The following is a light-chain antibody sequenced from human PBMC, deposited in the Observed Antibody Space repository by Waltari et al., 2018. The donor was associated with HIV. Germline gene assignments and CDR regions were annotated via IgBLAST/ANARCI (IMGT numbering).Light chain of an antibody. Sequence: QSALTQPASVSGSPGQSITISCTGTSSDVGGYNYVSWYQQHPAKAPKLMIYDVSNRPSGVSTRCSGSKSGDTASLTISGRRAEDEADYYCSSYTSSSTWVFGGGTKLTVL. CDR2: DVS. CDR3: SSYTSSSTWV. J-gene: IGLJ3*02. CDR1: SSDVGGYNY. V-gene: IGLV2-14*01.